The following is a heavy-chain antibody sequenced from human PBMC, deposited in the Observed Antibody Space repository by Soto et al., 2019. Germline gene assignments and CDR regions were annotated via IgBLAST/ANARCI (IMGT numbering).Heavy chain of an antibody. CDR2: ISYEGRIQ. CDR3: AKEGTPKRSYYFDF. V-gene: IGHV3-30*18. D-gene: IGHD2-15*01. Sequence: GGSLRLSCAASGFSFRDYYMSWIRQAPGKGLEWVAVISYEGRIQYYADSVRGRFTISRDNSKDTLYLQMNSLRPEDTSVYYCAKEGTPKRSYYFDFWGRGTLVTVSS. J-gene: IGHJ4*01. CDR1: GFSFRDYY.